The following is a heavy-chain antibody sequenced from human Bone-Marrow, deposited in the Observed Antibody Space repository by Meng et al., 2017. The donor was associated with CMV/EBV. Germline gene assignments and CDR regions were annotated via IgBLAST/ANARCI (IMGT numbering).Heavy chain of an antibody. CDR2: ISGSGGST. J-gene: IGHJ4*02. CDR3: TKGVTIFGVVIGYYFDY. D-gene: IGHD3-3*01. CDR1: GFTFSSYA. V-gene: IGHV3-23*01. Sequence: GGPLRLSCAASGFTFSSYAMSWVRQAPGKGLEWVSAISGSGGSTYYADSVKGRFTISRDNSKNTLYLQMNSLRAEDTAVYYCTKGVTIFGVVIGYYFDYWGQGTLVTVSS.